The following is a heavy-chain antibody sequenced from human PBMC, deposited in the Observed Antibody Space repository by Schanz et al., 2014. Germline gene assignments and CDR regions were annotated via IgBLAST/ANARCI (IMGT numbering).Heavy chain of an antibody. D-gene: IGHD3-3*01. CDR2: ISYDGTNK. V-gene: IGHV3-30*04. J-gene: IGHJ4*02. Sequence: VQLVESGGGVVQPGRSLRLSCAASGFTFSSYTMHWVRQAPGTGLEWVAVISYDGTNKYYADSVKGRFTISRDNAKSSLYLQMNSLRDEDTAVYYCAATTILADWGQGTLVAVSS. CDR1: GFTFSSYT. CDR3: AATTILAD.